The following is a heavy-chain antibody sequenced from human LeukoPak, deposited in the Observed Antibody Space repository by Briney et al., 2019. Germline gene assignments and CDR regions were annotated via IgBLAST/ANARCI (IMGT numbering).Heavy chain of an antibody. CDR3: AKGPFGGVIVPTTIDY. CDR1: GFTLSSYC. Sequence: GRSLRLSCAASGFTLSSYCIHWVRQAPGKGPEWVAVISYDGSNKYYADSVKGRFTISRDNSKNTLYLQMNSLRAEDTAVYYCAKGPFGGVIVPTTIDYWGQGTLVTVSS. V-gene: IGHV3-30*18. CDR2: ISYDGSNK. J-gene: IGHJ4*02. D-gene: IGHD3-16*02.